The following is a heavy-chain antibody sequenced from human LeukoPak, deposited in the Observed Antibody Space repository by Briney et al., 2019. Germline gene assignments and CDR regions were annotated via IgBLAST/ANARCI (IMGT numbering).Heavy chain of an antibody. D-gene: IGHD3-10*01. CDR1: GGSIHSY. CDR2: ISGSGTI. CDR3: ARDSGTTGEVKFDP. V-gene: IGHV4-4*07. Sequence: PSETLSLTCTVSGGSIHSYWSWIRQPAGKGLEWIGRISGSGTITYNPAQQSRLTISIDTANNQFSLKLMSVTAADTAVYYCARDSGTTGEVKFDPWGQGTLVTVSS. J-gene: IGHJ5*02.